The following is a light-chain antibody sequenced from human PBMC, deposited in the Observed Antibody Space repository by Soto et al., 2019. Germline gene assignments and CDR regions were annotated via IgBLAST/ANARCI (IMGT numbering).Light chain of an antibody. J-gene: IGKJ2*01. CDR2: DAS. CDR1: QDINNW. Sequence: DIRMTQSPSTLSASVGDRLTITCRASQDINNWLAWYQQKPGKAPKVLIYDASSLESGVPSRFSGSGFGTEFTLTISSLQPDDFATYYCQQFNTYPYTFGQGTKLEI. V-gene: IGKV1-5*01. CDR3: QQFNTYPYT.